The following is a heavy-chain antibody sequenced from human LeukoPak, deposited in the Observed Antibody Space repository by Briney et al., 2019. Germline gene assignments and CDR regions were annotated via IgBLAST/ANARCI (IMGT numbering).Heavy chain of an antibody. Sequence: PSETLSLTCAVYGGSFSGYYWSWIRQPPGKGLEWIGEINHSGSTNYNPSLKSRVTISVDTSKNQFSLKLSSVTAADTAVYYCAREDYSGYFDYWGRGTLVTVSS. CDR1: GGSFSGYY. D-gene: IGHD2-15*01. J-gene: IGHJ4*02. CDR2: INHSGST. V-gene: IGHV4-34*01. CDR3: AREDYSGYFDY.